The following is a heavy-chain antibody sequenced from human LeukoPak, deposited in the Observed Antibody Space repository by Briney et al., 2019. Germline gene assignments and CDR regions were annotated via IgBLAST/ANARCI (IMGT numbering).Heavy chain of an antibody. CDR1: GFTFSSYG. D-gene: IGHD6-19*01. CDR3: ARDLWLDSYYFDY. V-gene: IGHV3-33*01. Sequence: GGSLRLSCAASGFTFSSYGMHWVRQAPGKGLEWVAVIWYDGSNKYYADSVKGRFTISRDNSKNTLYLQMNSLRAEDTAVYYCARDLWLDSYYFDYWGQGTLVTVSS. J-gene: IGHJ4*02. CDR2: IWYDGSNK.